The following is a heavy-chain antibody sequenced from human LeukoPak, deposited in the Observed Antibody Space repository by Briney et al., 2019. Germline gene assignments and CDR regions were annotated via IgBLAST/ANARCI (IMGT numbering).Heavy chain of an antibody. Sequence: SETLSLTCTVSGGSVSSGSYYWSWIRQPPGKGLEWIGYIYYSGSTNYNPSLKSRVTISVDTSKNQFSLKLSSVTAADTAVYYCARVEVVVVAANYYFDYWGQGTLVTVSS. CDR1: GGSVSSGSYY. V-gene: IGHV4-61*01. CDR2: IYYSGST. D-gene: IGHD2-15*01. CDR3: ARVEVVVVAANYYFDY. J-gene: IGHJ4*02.